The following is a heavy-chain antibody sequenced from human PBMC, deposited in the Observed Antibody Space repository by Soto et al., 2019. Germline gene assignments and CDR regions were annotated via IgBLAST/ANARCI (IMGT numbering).Heavy chain of an antibody. D-gene: IGHD4-17*01. CDR2: IYYSGST. CDR1: GGSISSYY. Sequence: ETLSLTCTVSGGSISSYYWSWIRQPPGKGLEWIGYIYYSGSTNYNPSLKSRVTISVDTSKNQFSLKLSSVTAADTAVYYCAREMGYGDSFDYWGQGTLVTVS. J-gene: IGHJ4*02. V-gene: IGHV4-59*01. CDR3: AREMGYGDSFDY.